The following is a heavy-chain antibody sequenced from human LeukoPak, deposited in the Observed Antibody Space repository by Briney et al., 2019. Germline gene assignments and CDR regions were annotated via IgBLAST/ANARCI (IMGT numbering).Heavy chain of an antibody. D-gene: IGHD5-18*01. CDR3: AKDSDTAMGKDFDY. CDR1: GFTFTTHW. J-gene: IGHJ4*02. Sequence: GGSLRLSCAASGFTFTTHWMTWVRQAPGKGLEWVANINQDGTEKYYVDSVKGRFTISRDNAKNSLYLQMNSLRAEDTALYYCAKDSDTAMGKDFDYWGQGTLVTVSS. CDR2: INQDGTEK. V-gene: IGHV3-7*03.